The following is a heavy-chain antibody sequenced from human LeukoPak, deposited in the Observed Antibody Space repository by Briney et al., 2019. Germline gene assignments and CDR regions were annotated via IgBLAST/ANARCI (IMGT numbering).Heavy chain of an antibody. D-gene: IGHD5-24*01. J-gene: IGHJ4*02. V-gene: IGHV3-7*01. Sequence: GGSLRLSCAASGFTFSSYWMNWVRQAPGKGLEWVANMNQDGSEKYYVDSVKGRFTISRDNAKNSLYLQMNSLRAEDTAVYYCARGGGATIGRGFDYWGQGTLVTVSS. CDR2: MNQDGSEK. CDR1: GFTFSSYW. CDR3: ARGGGATIGRGFDY.